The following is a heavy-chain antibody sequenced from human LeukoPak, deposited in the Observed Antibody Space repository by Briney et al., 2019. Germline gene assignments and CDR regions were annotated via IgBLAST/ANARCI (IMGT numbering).Heavy chain of an antibody. CDR2: IKRDGSEK. Sequence: PGGSLRLSCAASGFTFNSYWMSWVRQAPGKGPEWVANIKRDGSEKFYVDSVKGRFTISRDNAKNSLYLQMNSLRAEDTAVYYCARGPPELHCSSTSCRFDYWGQGTLVTVSS. J-gene: IGHJ4*02. CDR1: GFTFNSYW. D-gene: IGHD2-2*01. CDR3: ARGPPELHCSSTSCRFDY. V-gene: IGHV3-7*03.